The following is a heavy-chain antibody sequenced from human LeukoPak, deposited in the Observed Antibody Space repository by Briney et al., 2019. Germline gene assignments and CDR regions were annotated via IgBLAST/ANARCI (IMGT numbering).Heavy chain of an antibody. Sequence: GGSLRLSCAASGFTFSNYAMSWVRQAPGKGLEWVSVISGSGDTTYYADSVKGRLTISRDNSKNTLSLQVNSLRAEDTAVYYCAKLSRTVATAGTIDYWGQGTLVTVSS. CDR2: ISGSGDTT. CDR1: GFTFSNYA. V-gene: IGHV3-23*01. CDR3: AKLSRTVATAGTIDY. D-gene: IGHD6-13*01. J-gene: IGHJ4*02.